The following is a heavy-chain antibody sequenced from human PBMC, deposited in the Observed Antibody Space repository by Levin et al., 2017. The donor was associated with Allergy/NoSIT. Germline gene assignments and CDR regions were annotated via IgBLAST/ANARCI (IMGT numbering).Heavy chain of an antibody. D-gene: IGHD6-13*01. V-gene: IGHV4-39*01. Sequence: SETLSLTCTVSGGSISSSSYYWGWIRQPPGKGLEWIGSIYYSGSTYYNPSLKSRVTISVDTSKNQFSLKLSSVTAADTAVYYCARHRRKSSSWYYFDYWGQGTLVTVSA. CDR2: IYYSGST. J-gene: IGHJ4*02. CDR3: ARHRRKSSSWYYFDY. CDR1: GGSISSSSYY.